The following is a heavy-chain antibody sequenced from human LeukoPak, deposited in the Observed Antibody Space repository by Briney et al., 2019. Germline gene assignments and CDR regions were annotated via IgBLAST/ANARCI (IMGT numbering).Heavy chain of an antibody. CDR2: ISGSGGST. CDR1: GFTFSSYA. Sequence: AGGSLRLSCAASGFTFSSYAMSWVRQAPGKGLEWVSAISGSGGSTYYADSVKGRFTISRDNSKNTLYLQMNSLRAEDTAVYYCAKGISGAVVTPGPFDYWGRGTLVTVSS. CDR3: AKGISGAVVTPGPFDY. V-gene: IGHV3-23*01. D-gene: IGHD4-23*01. J-gene: IGHJ4*02.